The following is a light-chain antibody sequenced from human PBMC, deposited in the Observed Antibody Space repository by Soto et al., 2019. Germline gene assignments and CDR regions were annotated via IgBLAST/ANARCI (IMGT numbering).Light chain of an antibody. CDR1: QSLLHTNGYNY. Sequence: DIVMTQSPLSLPVTPGEPASISCRSSQSLLHTNGYNYLDWYVQKPGQSPHLLIYLGSNRASGVPDRCRGSGSGTDFTLEISRVEAEDVGVYCCMQALQTPGYTFGQGTKLEIK. J-gene: IGKJ2*01. V-gene: IGKV2-28*01. CDR3: MQALQTPGYT. CDR2: LGS.